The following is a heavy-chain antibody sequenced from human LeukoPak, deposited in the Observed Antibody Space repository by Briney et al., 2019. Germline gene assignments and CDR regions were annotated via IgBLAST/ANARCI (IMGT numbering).Heavy chain of an antibody. Sequence: GGSLRLSCAASGFPFRNNVMTWARQAPGRGLDWLAAIRGSGDTYYADSVKGRFTISRDNSKNMLYLQLNSLRAEDTAVYYCAKTFPYGTTWYGFCDYWGQGALVTVSS. CDR1: GFPFRNNV. D-gene: IGHD3-3*01. CDR3: AKTFPYGTTWYGFCDY. CDR2: IRGSGDT. J-gene: IGHJ4*02. V-gene: IGHV3-23*01.